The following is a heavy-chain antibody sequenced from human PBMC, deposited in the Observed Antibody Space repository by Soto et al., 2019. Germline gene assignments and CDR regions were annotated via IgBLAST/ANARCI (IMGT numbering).Heavy chain of an antibody. V-gene: IGHV4-61*01. Sequence: PSETLSLTCTVSGGSISSSSYYWSWIRQPPGKGLEWIGYTYYSGSTNYNPSLKSRVTISVDTSKNQFSLKLSSVTAADTAVYYCARVEQWLAFDYWGQGTLVTVSS. D-gene: IGHD6-19*01. CDR1: GGSISSSSYY. CDR2: TYYSGST. J-gene: IGHJ4*02. CDR3: ARVEQWLAFDY.